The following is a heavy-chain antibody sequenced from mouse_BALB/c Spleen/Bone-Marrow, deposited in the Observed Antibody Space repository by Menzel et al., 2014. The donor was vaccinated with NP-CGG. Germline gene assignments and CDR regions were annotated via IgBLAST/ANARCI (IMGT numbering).Heavy chain of an antibody. J-gene: IGHJ2*01. CDR3: ARLGYYGYFDY. CDR2: INPDSSTI. Sequence: DVQLQESGGGLVQPGGSLKLSCAASGFDSSRYWMSWVRQAPGKGLEWIGEINPDSSTINYTPSLKDKFIISRDNAKNTLYLQMSKVRSEDTALYYCARLGYYGYFDYWGQGTTLTVSS. CDR1: GFDSSRYW. D-gene: IGHD2-3*01. V-gene: IGHV4-1*02.